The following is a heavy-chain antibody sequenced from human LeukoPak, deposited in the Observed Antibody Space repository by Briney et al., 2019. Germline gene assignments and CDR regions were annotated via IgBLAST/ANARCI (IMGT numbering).Heavy chain of an antibody. D-gene: IGHD7-27*01. V-gene: IGHV3-23*01. CDR2: VNGRGATT. J-gene: IGHJ6*03. Sequence: PGGSLRLSCAASGFASGFTFSDYAVSWVRQAPGKGPEWVASVNGRGATTYYADSVRGRFTISRDNSKNPVYLQMISLGADDTAVYFCAKAPATGEGYYFYYMDVWGKGTTVTVSS. CDR3: AKAPATGEGYYFYYMDV. CDR1: GFTFSDYA.